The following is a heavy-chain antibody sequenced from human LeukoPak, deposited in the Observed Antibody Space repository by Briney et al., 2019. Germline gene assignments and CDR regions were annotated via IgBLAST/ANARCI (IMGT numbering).Heavy chain of an antibody. CDR3: ARDIQLST. V-gene: IGHV3-23*01. J-gene: IGHJ3*01. D-gene: IGHD5-24*01. Sequence: PGGSLRLSCAASGFTFSDSAMSWVRHAPGKGLEWVSLISFSGGSTYYADSVKGRFAISRDNSKDTLYLQMNSLRAEDTATYYCARDIQLSTWGLGTMVTVSS. CDR2: ISFSGGST. CDR1: GFTFSDSA.